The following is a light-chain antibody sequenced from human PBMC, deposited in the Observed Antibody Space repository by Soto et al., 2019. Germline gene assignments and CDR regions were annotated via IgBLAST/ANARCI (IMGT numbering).Light chain of an antibody. CDR3: QQYGSSSYT. V-gene: IGKV3-20*01. Sequence: EIVWTQSRCTLSLSPGERATLSCRASQSVSSSYLAWYQQKPGQAPRLLIYGASSRATGIPDRFSGSGSGTDFTLTISRLEPEDFAVYYCQQYGSSSYTFGQGTKLEIK. J-gene: IGKJ2*01. CDR2: GAS. CDR1: QSVSSSY.